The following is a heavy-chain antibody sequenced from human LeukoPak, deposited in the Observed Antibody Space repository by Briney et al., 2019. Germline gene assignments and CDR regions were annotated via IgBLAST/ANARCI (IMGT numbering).Heavy chain of an antibody. CDR1: GFTFSSYS. CDR2: ISSSSSYI. CDR3: ARDKGVAGEPYYFDY. J-gene: IGHJ4*02. Sequence: GGSLRLSCAASGFTFSSYSMNWVRQASGKGLEWVSSISSSSSYIYYADSAKGRFTISRDNAKNSLYLQMNSLRAEDTAVYYCARDKGVAGEPYYFDYWGQGTLVTVSS. D-gene: IGHD6-19*01. V-gene: IGHV3-21*01.